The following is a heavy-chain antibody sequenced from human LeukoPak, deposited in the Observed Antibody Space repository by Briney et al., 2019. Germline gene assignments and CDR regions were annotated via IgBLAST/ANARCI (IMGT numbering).Heavy chain of an antibody. Sequence: ASVKVSCKASGYTFTTYYMHWVRQAPGQGLEWMGGIIPIFGTANYAQKFQGRVTITADESTSTAYMELSSLRSEDTAVYYCARDTDSSSPPHFDYWGQGTLVTVSS. J-gene: IGHJ4*02. CDR3: ARDTDSSSPPHFDY. CDR1: GYTFTTYY. V-gene: IGHV1-69*13. CDR2: IIPIFGTA. D-gene: IGHD6-6*01.